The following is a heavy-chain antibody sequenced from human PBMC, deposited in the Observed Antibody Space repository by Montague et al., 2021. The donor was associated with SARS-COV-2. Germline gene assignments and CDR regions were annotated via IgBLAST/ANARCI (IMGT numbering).Heavy chain of an antibody. CDR1: GGSFSLYK. D-gene: IGHD3-10*01. CDR3: ARHDNSGTYPMDV. V-gene: IGHV4-59*08. J-gene: IGHJ6*02. Sequence: SETLSLTCTVSGGSFSLYKWSWLRQSPGKGLEWIGYTYASGSTDYNPSLISRVTILVDTSKNQVSLKLTSVTAADTAVYYCARHDNSGTYPMDVWGQGTTVTVSS. CDR2: TYASGST.